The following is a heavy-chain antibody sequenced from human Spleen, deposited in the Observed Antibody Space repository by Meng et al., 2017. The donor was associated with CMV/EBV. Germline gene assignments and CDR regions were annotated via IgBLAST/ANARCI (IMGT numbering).Heavy chain of an antibody. J-gene: IGHJ3*01. CDR2: ISPSGDST. D-gene: IGHD3-3*01. V-gene: IGHV3-23*01. Sequence: GGSLRLSCAASGFTFSSYAMSWVRQAPGKGLEWVSSISPSGDSTYYADSVKGRFTISRDNSKNTLYLQMNSLRAEDTAVYYCAKSPLRSRFGVVIGVDASDLWGQGTMVTVSS. CDR3: AKSPLRSRFGVVIGVDASDL. CDR1: GFTFSSYA.